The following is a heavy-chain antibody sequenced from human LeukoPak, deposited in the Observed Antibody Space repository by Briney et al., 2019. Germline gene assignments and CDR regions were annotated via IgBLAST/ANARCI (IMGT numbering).Heavy chain of an antibody. CDR2: INQDGSDK. V-gene: IGHV3-7*01. J-gene: IGHJ4*02. CDR3: TRDRSRAEDD. D-gene: IGHD1-14*01. CDR1: GFNLINYW. Sequence: RGSLRLSCAGSGFNLINYWMSWVRQAPGKGLEWVANINQDGSDKPYVDSVKGRFTISRDNARNSLYLQMNSLRGEDTAVYYCTRDRSRAEDDWGQGTLVTVSS.